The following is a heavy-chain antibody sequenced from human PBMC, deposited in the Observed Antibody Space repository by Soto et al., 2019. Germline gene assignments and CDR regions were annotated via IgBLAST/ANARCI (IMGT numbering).Heavy chain of an antibody. V-gene: IGHV3-30-3*01. CDR3: ARDPRQTTVTKNWFDP. J-gene: IGHJ5*02. D-gene: IGHD4-17*01. CDR2: ISYDGSNK. CDR1: GFTFSSYA. Sequence: QVQLVESGGGVVQPGRSLRLSCAASGFTFSSYAMHWVRQAPGKGLEWVAVISYDGSNKYYADSVKGRFTISRDNSKNTLYLQMNSLRAEDTAVYYCARDPRQTTVTKNWFDPWGQGTLVTVSS.